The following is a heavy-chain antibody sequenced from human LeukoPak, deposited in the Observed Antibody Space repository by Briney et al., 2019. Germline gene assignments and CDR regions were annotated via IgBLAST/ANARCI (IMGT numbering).Heavy chain of an antibody. Sequence: GGSLRLSCAASGFTFSTYAMSWVRQAPGKGLEWVSAISDSSGSTYYTDSVQGRFTISRDKSRNTLYLQMNSLRAEDTAVYYCVKDSGSGIYWPLYFDYWGQGILVSVSP. CDR1: GFTFSTYA. CDR2: ISDSSGST. J-gene: IGHJ4*02. V-gene: IGHV3-23*01. CDR3: VKDSGSGIYWPLYFDY. D-gene: IGHD3-10*01.